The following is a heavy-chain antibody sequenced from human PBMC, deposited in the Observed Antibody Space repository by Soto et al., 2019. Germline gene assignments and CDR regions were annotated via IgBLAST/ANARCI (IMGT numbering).Heavy chain of an antibody. D-gene: IGHD3-16*02. CDR3: ARALGRLGELSLTFYGMDV. Sequence: SETLSLTCTVSGGSISRGDYYWSWIRQPPGKGLEWIGYIYYSGSTYYNPSLKSRVTISVDTSKNQFSLKLSSVTAADTAVYYCARALGRLGELSLTFYGMDVWGQGTTVTVSS. CDR1: GGSISRGDYY. J-gene: IGHJ6*02. V-gene: IGHV4-30-4*01. CDR2: IYYSGST.